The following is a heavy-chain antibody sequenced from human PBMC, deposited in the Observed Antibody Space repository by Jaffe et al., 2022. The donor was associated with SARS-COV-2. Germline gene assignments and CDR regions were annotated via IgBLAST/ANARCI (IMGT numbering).Heavy chain of an antibody. CDR1: GFTFSSYS. CDR3: ARDRDFIITIFGVVKDPNYYYGMDV. J-gene: IGHJ6*02. CDR2: ISSSSSYI. D-gene: IGHD3-3*01. V-gene: IGHV3-21*01. Sequence: EVQLVESGGGLVKPGGSLRLSCAASGFTFSSYSMNWVRQAPGKGLEWVSSISSSSSYIYYADSVKGRFTISRDNAKNSLYLQMNSLRAEDTAVYYCARDRDFIITIFGVVKDPNYYYGMDVWGQGTTVTVSS.